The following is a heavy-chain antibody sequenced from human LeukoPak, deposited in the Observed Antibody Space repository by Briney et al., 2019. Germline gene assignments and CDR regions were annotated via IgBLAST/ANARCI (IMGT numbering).Heavy chain of an antibody. CDR2: IHYSGST. CDR3: ARGYCSPGSCYYYDY. D-gene: IGHD2-15*01. CDR1: GASMSNYF. Sequence: SETLSLTCTVSGASMSNYFWSWIRQPPGKGLECIGHIHYSGSTNYDPSLKSRVTISVDTSKNQFSLRLSSVTAADTAVYYCARGYCSPGSCYYYDYWGQGTLVTVSS. V-gene: IGHV4-59*01. J-gene: IGHJ4*02.